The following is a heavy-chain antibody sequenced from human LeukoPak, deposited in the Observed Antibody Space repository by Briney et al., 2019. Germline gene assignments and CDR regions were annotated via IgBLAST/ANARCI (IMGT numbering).Heavy chain of an antibody. Sequence: SETLSLTCTVSGGSIGSYYWSWIRQPPGKGLEWIGYIYYSGSTNYNPSLKSRVTISVDTSKNQFSLKLSSVTAADTAVYYCARDLGIAAAGGEIDAFDIWGQGTMVTVSS. CDR3: ARDLGIAAAGGEIDAFDI. J-gene: IGHJ3*02. D-gene: IGHD6-13*01. CDR1: GGSIGSYY. V-gene: IGHV4-59*01. CDR2: IYYSGST.